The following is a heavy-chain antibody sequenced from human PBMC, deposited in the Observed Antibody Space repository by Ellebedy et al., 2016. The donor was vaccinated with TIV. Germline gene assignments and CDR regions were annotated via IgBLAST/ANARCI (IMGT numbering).Heavy chain of an antibody. V-gene: IGHV4-39*07. Sequence: MPSETLSLTCTVSDDSISTNNYYRAWIRQPPGKGLQWIGSVYYSGRTYYNPSLKSRVTMSVHTSRRQFSLRLTSVTAADTAVYFCARDPIWDGCSGGSCYFDLWGQGIPVIVSS. D-gene: IGHD2-15*01. CDR3: ARDPIWDGCSGGSCYFDL. J-gene: IGHJ4*02. CDR2: VYYSGRT. CDR1: DDSISTNNYY.